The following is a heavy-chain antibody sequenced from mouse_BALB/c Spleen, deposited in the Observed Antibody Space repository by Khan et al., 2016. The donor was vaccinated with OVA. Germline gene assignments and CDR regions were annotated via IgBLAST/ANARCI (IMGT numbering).Heavy chain of an antibody. CDR2: IWAGGSK. D-gene: IGHD2-3*01. J-gene: IGHJ4*01. Sequence: VQRQESGPGLVAPSQSLSITCTVSGFSLTSYGVYWARQPPGKGLEWLGIIWAGGSKNYNSDLMSRLSISKDNTKSQAFLKMNSMQTVDTALYYCARDDGGSNDAMDYWVQGTSVTVSS. CDR3: ARDDGGSNDAMDY. CDR1: GFSLTSYG. V-gene: IGHV2-9*02.